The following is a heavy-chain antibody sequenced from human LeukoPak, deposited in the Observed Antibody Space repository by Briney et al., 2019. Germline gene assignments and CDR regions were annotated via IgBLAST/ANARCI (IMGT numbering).Heavy chain of an antibody. J-gene: IGHJ6*02. V-gene: IGHV4-34*01. CDR1: GGSFSGYY. CDR3: AREDGDYGDYVHYYYSMDV. CDR2: INHSGST. D-gene: IGHD4-17*01. Sequence: SETLSLTCAVYGGSFSGYYWSWIRQPPGKGLEWIGEINHSGSTNYNPSLKRRVTISVDTSKNQFSLKLSSVTAADTAVYYCAREDGDYGDYVHYYYSMDVWGQGTTVTVSS.